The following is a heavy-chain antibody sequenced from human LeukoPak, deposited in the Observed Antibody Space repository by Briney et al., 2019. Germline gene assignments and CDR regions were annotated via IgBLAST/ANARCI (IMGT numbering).Heavy chain of an antibody. V-gene: IGHV1-69*13. CDR3: ARDHHGGNSGGYYFDYMDV. CDR1: GGTFSSYA. D-gene: IGHD4-23*01. J-gene: IGHJ6*03. CDR2: IIPIFGTA. Sequence: PVKVSCKASGGTFSSYAISWVRQAPGQGLEWMGGIIPIFGTANYAQKFQGRVTITADESTSTAYMELSSLRSDDTALYYCARDHHGGNSGGYYFDYMDVWGKGTPVTVSS.